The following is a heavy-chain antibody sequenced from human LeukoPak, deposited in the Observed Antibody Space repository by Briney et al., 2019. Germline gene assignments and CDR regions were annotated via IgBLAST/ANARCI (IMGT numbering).Heavy chain of an antibody. Sequence: SETLSLTCTVSGGSISSSSYYWGWIRQPPGKGLEWIGEINHSGSTNYNPSLKSRVTISVDTSKNQFSLKLSSVTAADTAVYYCARDRDGSGTFDYWGQGTLVTVSS. V-gene: IGHV4-39*07. D-gene: IGHD3-10*01. CDR1: GGSISSSSYY. CDR2: INHSGST. CDR3: ARDRDGSGTFDY. J-gene: IGHJ4*02.